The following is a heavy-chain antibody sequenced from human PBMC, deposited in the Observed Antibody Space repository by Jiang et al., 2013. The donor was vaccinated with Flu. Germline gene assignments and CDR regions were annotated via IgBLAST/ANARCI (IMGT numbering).Heavy chain of an antibody. CDR1: GFSLSTSGMC. Sequence: KPTQTLTLTCTFSGFSLSTSGMCVSWIRQPPGKALEWLARIDWDDDKYYSTSLKTRLTISKDTSKNQVVLTMTNMDPVDTATYYCARVEPRAVAGSPFDYWGQGTLVTVSS. J-gene: IGHJ4*02. CDR3: ARVEPRAVAGSPFDY. V-gene: IGHV2-70*11. D-gene: IGHD6-19*01. CDR2: IDWDDDK.